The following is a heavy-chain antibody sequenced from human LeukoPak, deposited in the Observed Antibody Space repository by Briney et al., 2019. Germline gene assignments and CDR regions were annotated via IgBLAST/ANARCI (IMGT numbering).Heavy chain of an antibody. CDR1: GGSISSYY. J-gene: IGHJ6*03. CDR3: ARDRVGQQLVGRNYYYYYMDV. Sequence: PSETLSLTCTVSGGSISSYYWSWIRQPPGKGLEWIGYIHYSGSTNYNPSLKSRVTISVDTSKNQFSLKLRSVTAADTAVYYCARDRVGQQLVGRNYYYYYMDVWGKGTTVTISS. D-gene: IGHD6-13*01. CDR2: IHYSGST. V-gene: IGHV4-59*01.